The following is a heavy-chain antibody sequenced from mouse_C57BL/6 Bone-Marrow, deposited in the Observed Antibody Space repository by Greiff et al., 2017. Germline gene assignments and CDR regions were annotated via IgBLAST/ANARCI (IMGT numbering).Heavy chain of an antibody. CDR1: GYAFTNYL. CDR2: LNPGSGGT. CDR3: ARSELFALAY. V-gene: IGHV1-54*01. J-gene: IGHJ3*01. Sequence: VQLQESGAELVRPGTSVTVSCKASGYAFTNYLIEWVKQRPGQGLEWIGVLNPGSGGTNYNEKFKGKATLTADKSSSTAYMQLSSLTSEDSAVYFCARSELFALAYWGQGTLVTVSA.